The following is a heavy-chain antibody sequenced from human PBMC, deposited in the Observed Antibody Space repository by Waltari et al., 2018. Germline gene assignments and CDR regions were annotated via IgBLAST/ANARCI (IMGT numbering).Heavy chain of an antibody. J-gene: IGHJ3*02. V-gene: IGHV3-7*01. CDR1: GFTFSSYW. Sequence: EVQLVESGGGLVQPGGSLRLSCAASGFTFSSYWMSWVRQAPGKGLEWVANIKQDGSGKDYVDSVKGRFTISRDNAKNSLYLQMNSLRAEDTAVYYCARDAGSSVGAFDIWGQGTMVTVSS. D-gene: IGHD3-16*01. CDR2: IKQDGSGK. CDR3: ARDAGSSVGAFDI.